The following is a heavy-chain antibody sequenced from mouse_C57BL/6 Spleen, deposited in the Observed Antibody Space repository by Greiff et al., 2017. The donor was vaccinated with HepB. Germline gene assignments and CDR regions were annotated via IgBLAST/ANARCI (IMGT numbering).Heavy chain of an antibody. CDR2: IYPGDGDT. V-gene: IGHV1-82*01. CDR3: ARSTMITTGYYAMDY. J-gene: IGHJ4*01. Sequence: VQLQQSGPELVKPGASVKISCKASGYAFSSSWMNWVKQRPGKGLEWIGRIYPGDGDTNYNGKFKGKATLTADKSSSTAYMQLSSLTSEDSAVYYCARSTMITTGYYAMDYWGQGTSVTVSS. D-gene: IGHD2-4*01. CDR1: GYAFSSSW.